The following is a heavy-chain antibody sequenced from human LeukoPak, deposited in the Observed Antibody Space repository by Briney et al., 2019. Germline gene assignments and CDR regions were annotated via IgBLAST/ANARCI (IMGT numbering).Heavy chain of an antibody. D-gene: IGHD6-19*01. V-gene: IGHV3-21*01. J-gene: IGHJ5*02. CDR3: ARSQWLGDWCDP. CDR1: GFTFSSYS. Sequence: PGGSLRLSCAASGFTFSSYSMNWVRQAPGKGLEWVSSISSSSSYIYYADSVKGRFTISRDNAKNSLYLQMNSLRAEDTAVYYCARSQWLGDWCDPWGQGTLVTVSS. CDR2: ISSSSSYI.